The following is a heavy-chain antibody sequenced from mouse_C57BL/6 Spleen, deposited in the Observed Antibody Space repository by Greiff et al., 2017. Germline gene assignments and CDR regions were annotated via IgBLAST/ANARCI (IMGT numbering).Heavy chain of an antibody. CDR3: ARIYSNYVGFAY. CDR2: IYPGDGDT. D-gene: IGHD2-5*01. Sequence: QVQLQQSGAELVKPGASVKISCKASGYAFSSCWMNWVKQRPGKGLEWIGQIYPGDGDTNYNGKFKGKATLTADKSSSTAYMQLSSLTSEDSAVYFCARIYSNYVGFAYWGQGTLVTVSA. CDR1: GYAFSSCW. V-gene: IGHV1-80*01. J-gene: IGHJ3*01.